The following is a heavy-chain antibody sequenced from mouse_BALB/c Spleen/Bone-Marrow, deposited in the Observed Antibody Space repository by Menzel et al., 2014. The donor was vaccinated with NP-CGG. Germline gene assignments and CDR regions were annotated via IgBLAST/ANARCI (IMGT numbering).Heavy chain of an antibody. J-gene: IGHJ2*01. CDR3: ARDDYGFDY. V-gene: IGHV7-3*02. CDR1: GFTFTDYY. D-gene: IGHD1-1*01. Sequence: VHVKQSGGGLVQPGGSLRLSCATSGFTFTDYYMSWVRQPPGKALEWLGFIRNKGNGYTTEYSASVKGRFTISRDNSQSILYLQMNTLRAEGSATYYCARDDYGFDYWGQGTTLTVSS. CDR2: IRNKGNGYTT.